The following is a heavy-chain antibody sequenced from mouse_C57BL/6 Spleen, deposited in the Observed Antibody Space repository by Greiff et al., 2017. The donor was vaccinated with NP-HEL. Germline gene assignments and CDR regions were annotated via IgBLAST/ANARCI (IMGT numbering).Heavy chain of an antibody. Sequence: QVQLQQPGAELVRPGSSVKLSCKASGYTFTSYWMHWVKQRPIQGLEWIGNIDPSDSETHYNQKFKDKATLTVDKSSSTAYMQLSSLTSEDSAVYYWARVHYCGSSPDFDYWGQGTTLTVSS. CDR1: GYTFTSYW. CDR3: ARVHYCGSSPDFDY. J-gene: IGHJ2*01. CDR2: IDPSDSET. V-gene: IGHV1-52*01. D-gene: IGHD1-1*01.